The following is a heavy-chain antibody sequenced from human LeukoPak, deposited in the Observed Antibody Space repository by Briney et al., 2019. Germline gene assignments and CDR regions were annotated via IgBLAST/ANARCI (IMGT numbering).Heavy chain of an antibody. V-gene: IGHV3-33*01. CDR2: VWHDGSHK. J-gene: IGHJ4*02. CDR1: GLTFSNYG. D-gene: IGHD3-10*01. CDR3: ARDRPGITMVRGVIYDY. Sequence: GGSLRLSCAASGLTFSNYGMHWVRQAPGKGLEWVAVVWHDGSHKFYADSVKGRFTISRDNAKNSLYLQMNSLRAEDTAVYYCARDRPGITMVRGVIYDYWGQGTLVTVSS.